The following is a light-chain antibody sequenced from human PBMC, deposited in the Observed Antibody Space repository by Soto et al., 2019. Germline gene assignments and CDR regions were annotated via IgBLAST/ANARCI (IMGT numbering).Light chain of an antibody. Sequence: TTPSPATMAVSPSERATLACMARPRVGSDLAWYQQKPGQAPRLLIYDASTRATGVPARFSGSGSGADFTLTITSLQSEDFAVYYCQQCNNWPPYTFGQGTKVDLK. J-gene: IGKJ2*01. CDR2: DAS. CDR3: QQCNNWPPYT. CDR1: PRVGSD. V-gene: IGKV3-15*01.